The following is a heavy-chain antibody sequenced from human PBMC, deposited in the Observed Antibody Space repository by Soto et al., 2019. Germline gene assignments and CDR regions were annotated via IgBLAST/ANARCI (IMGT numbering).Heavy chain of an antibody. V-gene: IGHV1-3*01. Sequence: QAQLVQSGAEVKKPGASVKISCKASGYTFTSHAMHWVRQAPGQRPEWLGWINAGTGNTRYSQKFEVRVTISMDTSANTSYMEMNSLTSEDTAVYYRARRRPHRSDYYYGMDVWGQGPTVTVS. CDR2: INAGTGNT. J-gene: IGHJ6*02. CDR3: ARRRPHRSDYYYGMDV. CDR1: GYTFTSHA.